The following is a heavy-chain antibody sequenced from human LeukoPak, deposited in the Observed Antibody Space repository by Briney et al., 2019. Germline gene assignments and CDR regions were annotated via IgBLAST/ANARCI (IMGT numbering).Heavy chain of an antibody. CDR1: GGTFSNHA. Sequence: ASVKVSCKASGGTFSNHAVSWVRQAPGQGLEWMGGIIPTFGTANYAQKFQGRVTITADESTSTAYMELSSLRSDDAAVYYCARAEVLPDYFDNSGAFDYWGQGTLVTVSS. CDR2: IIPTFGTA. J-gene: IGHJ4*02. CDR3: ARAEVLPDYFDNSGAFDY. V-gene: IGHV1-69*13. D-gene: IGHD3-22*01.